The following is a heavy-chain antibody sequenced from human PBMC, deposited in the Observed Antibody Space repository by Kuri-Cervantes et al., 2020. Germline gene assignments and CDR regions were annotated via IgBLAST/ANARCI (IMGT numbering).Heavy chain of an antibody. CDR2: ISSSGSTI. CDR3: ASTWRSEWELRAFDI. V-gene: IGHV3-11*04. CDR1: GFTFSDYY. D-gene: IGHD1-26*01. Sequence: GGSLRLSCAASGFTFSDYYMSWIRQAPGKGLEWVSYISSSGSTIYYADSVKGRFTISRDNAKNSLYLQMNSLRDEDTAVYYCASTWRSEWELRAFDIWGQGTMVTDSS. J-gene: IGHJ3*02.